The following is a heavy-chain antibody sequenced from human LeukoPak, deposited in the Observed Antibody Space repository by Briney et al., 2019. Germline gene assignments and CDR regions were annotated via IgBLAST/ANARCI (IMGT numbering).Heavy chain of an antibody. CDR1: GFTFSTYG. D-gene: IGHD1-26*01. V-gene: IGHV3-30*18. CDR3: AKGWDTKSTSRSPFDY. Sequence: GGSLRLSCAASGFTFSTYGMHWVRQAPGKGVEWVAVISYDGSNKYYADSVKGRFTISRDNSKNTLSLQMNSLRSEDTAVYYCAKGWDTKSTSRSPFDYWGQGTLVTVSS. J-gene: IGHJ4*02. CDR2: ISYDGSNK.